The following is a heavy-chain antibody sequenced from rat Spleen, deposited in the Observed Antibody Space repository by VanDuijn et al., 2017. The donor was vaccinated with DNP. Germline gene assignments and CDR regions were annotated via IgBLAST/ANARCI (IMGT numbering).Heavy chain of an antibody. CDR1: GSSITSNY. D-gene: IGHD1-4*01. Sequence: EVRLQESGPGLVKPSQSLSLTCSVTGSSITSNYWGWIRKFPGDKMEWIGHISYSGSTGYNPSLKSRISISRDTSKNQLFLQVNSVTTEDTATYYCARWPGYNPPYAMDAWGQGTAVAVSS. J-gene: IGHJ4*01. V-gene: IGHV3-1*01. CDR3: ARWPGYNPPYAMDA. CDR2: ISYSGST.